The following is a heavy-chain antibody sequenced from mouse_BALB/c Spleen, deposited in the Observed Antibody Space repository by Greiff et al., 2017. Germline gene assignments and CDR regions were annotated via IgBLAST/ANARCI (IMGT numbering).Heavy chain of an antibody. Sequence: EVKVVESGGGLVKPGGSLKLSCAASGFAFSSYDMSWVRQTPEKRLEWVAYISSGGGSTYYPDTVKGRFTISRDNAKNTLYLQMSSLKSEDTAMYYCARHYYGSSPLDYWGQGTTLTVSS. J-gene: IGHJ2*01. D-gene: IGHD1-1*01. CDR2: ISSGGGST. CDR1: GFAFSSYD. V-gene: IGHV5-12-1*01. CDR3: ARHYYGSSPLDY.